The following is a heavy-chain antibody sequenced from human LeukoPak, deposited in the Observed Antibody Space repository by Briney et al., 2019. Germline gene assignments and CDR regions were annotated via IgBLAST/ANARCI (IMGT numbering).Heavy chain of an antibody. CDR1: GFTFSSYA. Sequence: GSLRLSCAAPGFTFSSYAMHWVRQAPGKGLEWGALISYDGSGQYYTESVKGRFTISRDNSKNTLYLQVNSLRVEDTAVYYCARANRPFHTSGWYKDYWGQGTLVTVSS. V-gene: IGHV3-30-3*01. CDR3: ARANRPFHTSGWYKDY. J-gene: IGHJ4*02. CDR2: ISYDGSGQ. D-gene: IGHD6-19*01.